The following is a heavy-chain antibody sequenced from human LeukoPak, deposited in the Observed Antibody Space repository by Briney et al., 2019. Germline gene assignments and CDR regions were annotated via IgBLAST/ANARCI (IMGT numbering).Heavy chain of an antibody. V-gene: IGHV3-74*01. CDR3: ATPRGYCGGGSCYHY. CDR2: INSDGSTT. D-gene: IGHD2-15*01. CDR1: GFTFSSYW. Sequence: GGSPRLSCAASGFTFSSYWMHWVRQAPGKGLVWVSRINSDGSTTSYADSVKGRFTISRDNAKYTLYLQMSGLRAEDPAVYYCATPRGYCGGGSCYHYWGQGTLVTVSS. J-gene: IGHJ4*02.